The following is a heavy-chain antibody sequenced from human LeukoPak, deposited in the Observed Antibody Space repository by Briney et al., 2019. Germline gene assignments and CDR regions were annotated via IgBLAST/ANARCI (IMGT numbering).Heavy chain of an antibody. D-gene: IGHD3-3*02. CDR1: GYTFTGYY. Sequence: ASVKVSCKASGYTFTGYYMHWVRQAPGQGLEWMGWINPNSGGTNYAQKFQGRVTMTRDTSISTAYMELSRLRSDDTAVYYCARGPLGQFWSGYYYYYMDVWGKGTTVTVSS. CDR2: INPNSGGT. V-gene: IGHV1-2*02. CDR3: ARGPLGQFWSGYYYYYMDV. J-gene: IGHJ6*03.